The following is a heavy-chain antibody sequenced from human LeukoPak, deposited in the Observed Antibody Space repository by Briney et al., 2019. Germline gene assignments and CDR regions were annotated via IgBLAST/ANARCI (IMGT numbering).Heavy chain of an antibody. CDR1: GGSISGYY. Sequence: PSETLSLTCSVPGGSISGYYWSWIRQPPGKGLEWIGYMYYGGTTNYNPSLKNRVTISVDTSRNHVSLMLYSVTAADTAVYYCARQESSSWYGDWFDPWGQGILVTVSS. CDR2: MYYGGTT. V-gene: IGHV4-59*08. D-gene: IGHD6-13*01. J-gene: IGHJ5*02. CDR3: ARQESSSWYGDWFDP.